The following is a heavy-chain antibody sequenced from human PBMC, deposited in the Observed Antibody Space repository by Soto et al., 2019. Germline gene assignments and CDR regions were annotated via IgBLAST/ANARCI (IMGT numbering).Heavy chain of an antibody. CDR2: VYHSGRT. J-gene: IGHJ4*02. CDR3: ARGVNYYDSSGFYPRDY. D-gene: IGHD3-22*01. CDR1: GYCITTGYY. Sequence: EPLSLTCAVSGYCITTGYYWGWVRRPPVKGLEWIGSVYHSGRTSYNPSLESRVTISVDTSKNQFSLRLSSVKAADTAVYYCARGVNYYDSSGFYPRDYWGQGILVTVSS. V-gene: IGHV4-38-2*01.